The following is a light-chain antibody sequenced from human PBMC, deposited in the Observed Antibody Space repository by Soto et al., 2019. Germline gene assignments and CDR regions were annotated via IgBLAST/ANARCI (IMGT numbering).Light chain of an antibody. CDR2: GAS. CDR1: QNINSAY. Sequence: ENVLTQSPATLSLSPGERATLSCRASQNINSAYLLWYQQKPGQAPRLLIFGASSRATGIPDRFIGSGSGPDFTLTISGLEPEDFAVYYCQQYCDSPPWTFGQATKVEI. J-gene: IGKJ1*01. V-gene: IGKV3-20*01. CDR3: QQYCDSPPWT.